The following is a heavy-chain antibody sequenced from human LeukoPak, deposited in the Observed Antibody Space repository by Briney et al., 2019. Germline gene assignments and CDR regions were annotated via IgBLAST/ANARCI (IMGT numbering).Heavy chain of an antibody. CDR3: ARSTRSRRPHLYDSSGYYGY. J-gene: IGHJ4*02. CDR1: GGSISSHY. CDR2: IYTSRST. D-gene: IGHD3-22*01. V-gene: IGHV4-4*07. Sequence: PSETLSLTCTVSGGSISSHYWSWIRQPAGKGLEWIGRIYTSRSTNYNPSLKSRVTMSVDTSKNQFSLKLSSVTAADTAVYYCARSTRSRRPHLYDSSGYYGYWGQGTLVTVSS.